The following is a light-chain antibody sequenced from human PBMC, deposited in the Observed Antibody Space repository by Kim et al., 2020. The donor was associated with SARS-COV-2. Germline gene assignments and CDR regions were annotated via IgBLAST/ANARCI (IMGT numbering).Light chain of an antibody. Sequence: QSVLTQPPSASGTPGQRVTISCSGSSSNIGSNYVYWYQQLPGTAPKLVIYRNNQRPSGVPDRFSGSKSGTSASLANSGLRSEDEAEYYCATWDDSLSGWVLGGGTQLTVL. CDR1: SSNIGSNY. CDR3: ATWDDSLSGWV. V-gene: IGLV1-47*01. CDR2: RNN. J-gene: IGLJ3*02.